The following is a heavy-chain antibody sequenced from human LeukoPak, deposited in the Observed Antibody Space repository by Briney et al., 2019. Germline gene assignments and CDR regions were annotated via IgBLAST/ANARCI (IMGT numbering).Heavy chain of an antibody. CDR1: GYTFTSYA. D-gene: IGHD3-9*01. Sequence: ASVKVSCKASGYTFTSYAMHWVRQAPGQRLEWMGWINAGNGNTKYSQKFQGRVTITRDTSASTAYMELSSLRSEDTAVYYCARDSKLRYFDWLSPGGYDYWGQGTLVTVSS. J-gene: IGHJ4*02. CDR2: INAGNGNT. CDR3: ARDSKLRYFDWLSPGGYDY. V-gene: IGHV1-3*01.